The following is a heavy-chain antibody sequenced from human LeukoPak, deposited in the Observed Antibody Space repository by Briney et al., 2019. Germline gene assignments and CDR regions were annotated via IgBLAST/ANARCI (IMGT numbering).Heavy chain of an antibody. Sequence: GGSLRLSCAASGFTFSSYGMTWLRQTPAKGLEWVSAISGSGETTYYSDSVKGRFTISRDNSKNTLFLQMNSLRVEDAAMYYCAKTHGYFDQWGQGTLVAVSS. CDR1: GFTFSSYG. V-gene: IGHV3-23*01. J-gene: IGHJ4*02. CDR3: AKTHGYFDQ. CDR2: ISGSGETT. D-gene: IGHD3-22*01.